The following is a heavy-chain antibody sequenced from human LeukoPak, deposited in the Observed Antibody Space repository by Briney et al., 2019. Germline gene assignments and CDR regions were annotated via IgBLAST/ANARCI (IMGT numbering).Heavy chain of an antibody. CDR1: GASISSRFW. Sequence: SETLSLTCAVSGASISSRFWWSWVRQPPGKGLEWIGQVHNSGYTKYNPSLKSRVTISVDRFKNHFSLELNFVTAADTALYFCARDAVDTALDYWGQGTLVTVSS. CDR3: ARDAVDTALDY. D-gene: IGHD5-18*01. CDR2: VHNSGYT. V-gene: IGHV4-4*02. J-gene: IGHJ4*02.